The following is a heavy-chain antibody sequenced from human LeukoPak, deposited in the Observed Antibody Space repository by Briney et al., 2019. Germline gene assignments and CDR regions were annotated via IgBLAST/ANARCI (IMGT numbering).Heavy chain of an antibody. V-gene: IGHV4-31*03. CDR2: IYYSGST. CDR1: GGSISSGGYY. D-gene: IGHD6-6*01. CDR3: ARGSVSRYSSSNWFDP. J-gene: IGHJ5*02. Sequence: SETLSLTCTVSGGSISSGGYYWSWIRQHPGKGLEWIGYIYYSGSTYYNPSLKSRVTISVDTSKNQFSLKLSSVTAADTAVYYCARGSVSRYSSSNWFDPWGQGTLVTVSS.